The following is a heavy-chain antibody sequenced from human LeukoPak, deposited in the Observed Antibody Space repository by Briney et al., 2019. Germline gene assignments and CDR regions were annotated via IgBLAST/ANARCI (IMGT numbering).Heavy chain of an antibody. J-gene: IGHJ3*02. V-gene: IGHV4-59*01. CDR2: IYYSGST. CDR3: ASLDCSGGSCYSAAFDI. CDR1: GGSISSYY. D-gene: IGHD2-15*01. Sequence: PSETLSLTCTVSGGSISSYYWSWIRQPPGKGLEWIGYIYYSGSTNYNPSLKSRVTISVDTSKNQFSLKLSSVTAADTAVYYCASLDCSGGSCYSAAFDIWGQGTMVTVSS.